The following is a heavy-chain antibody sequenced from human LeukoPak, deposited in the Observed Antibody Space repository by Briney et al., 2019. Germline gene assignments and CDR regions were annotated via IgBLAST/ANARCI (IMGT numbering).Heavy chain of an antibody. Sequence: PSETLSLTCAVYGGSFSGYYWSWIRQPPGKGLEWIGEINHSGSTNYNPSLKSRVTISGDTSKKQFSLKLRYVNAADTAVYYCARANYYGSGIFDYWGQGTLVTVSS. CDR1: GGSFSGYY. CDR2: INHSGST. V-gene: IGHV4-34*01. CDR3: ARANYYGSGIFDY. D-gene: IGHD3-10*01. J-gene: IGHJ4*02.